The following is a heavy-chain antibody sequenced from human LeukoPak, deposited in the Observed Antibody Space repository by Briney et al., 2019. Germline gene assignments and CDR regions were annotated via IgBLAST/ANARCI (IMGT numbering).Heavy chain of an antibody. CDR2: ISGSGGST. J-gene: IGHJ3*02. CDR1: GFTFSSYA. Sequence: PGGSLRLSCAASGFTFSSYAMSWVRQAPGKGLEWVSAISGSGGSTYYADSVKGRFTISRDNSKNTLYLQMNSLRAEDTAVYYCAKTPYDILTGYYWPSAFDIWGQGTMVTVSS. CDR3: AKTPYDILTGYYWPSAFDI. D-gene: IGHD3-9*01. V-gene: IGHV3-23*01.